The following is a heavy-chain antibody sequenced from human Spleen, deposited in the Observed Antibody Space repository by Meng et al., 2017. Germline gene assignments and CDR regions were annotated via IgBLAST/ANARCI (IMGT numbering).Heavy chain of an antibody. D-gene: IGHD2/OR15-2a*01. Sequence: GESLKISCAASGFTFSDYYMSWIRQAPGKGLKWVSYISSSGSTIYYADSVKGRFTISRDNAKNSLYLQMNSLRAEDTAIYYCARGLLPTTSFYDSWGQGALVTVSS. CDR2: ISSSGSTI. CDR1: GFTFSDYY. V-gene: IGHV3-11*01. CDR3: ARGLLPTTSFYDS. J-gene: IGHJ4*02.